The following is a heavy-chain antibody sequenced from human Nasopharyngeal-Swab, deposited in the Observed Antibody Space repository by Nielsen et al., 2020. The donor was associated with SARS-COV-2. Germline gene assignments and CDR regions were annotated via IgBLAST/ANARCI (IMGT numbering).Heavy chain of an antibody. CDR3: ARDGGYSYGYQGRRDWFDP. Sequence: ASVKVSCKASGYTFTSYGISWVRQAPGQGLEWMGWISAYNGNTNYAQKLQGRVTMTTDTSTSTAYMELSSLRSEDTAVYYCARDGGYSYGYQGRRDWFDPWGQGTLVTVSS. V-gene: IGHV1-18*01. CDR2: ISAYNGNT. CDR1: GYTFTSYG. D-gene: IGHD5-18*01. J-gene: IGHJ5*02.